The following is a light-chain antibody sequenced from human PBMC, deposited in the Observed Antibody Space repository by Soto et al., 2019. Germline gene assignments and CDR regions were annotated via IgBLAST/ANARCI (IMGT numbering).Light chain of an antibody. Sequence: DIVMTQSPATLSVAPGERATLSCRASQTVYTNLAWYQQKPGQAPRLLIYGASARAAVIPDRFSGSGSGTEFTLTISSLQSEDFAVYYCQHYNNWPFAFGQGTKLEIK. CDR3: QHYNNWPFA. J-gene: IGKJ2*01. CDR1: QTVYTN. CDR2: GAS. V-gene: IGKV3-15*01.